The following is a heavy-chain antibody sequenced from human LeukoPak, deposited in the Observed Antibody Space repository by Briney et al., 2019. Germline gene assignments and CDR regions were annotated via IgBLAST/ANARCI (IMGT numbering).Heavy chain of an antibody. V-gene: IGHV1-18*01. J-gene: IGHJ4*02. CDR1: GYTFTNYA. CDR2: TSAYNDNT. D-gene: IGHD2-15*01. Sequence: ASVKVSCKASGYTFTNYAISWVRQAPGQGLEWMGWTSAYNDNTNYAQKFQGRVTTTTDTFTTTAYLELRSLRSDDTAVYYCARAPMAAATRVDYWGQGTLVTVSS. CDR3: ARAPMAAATRVDY.